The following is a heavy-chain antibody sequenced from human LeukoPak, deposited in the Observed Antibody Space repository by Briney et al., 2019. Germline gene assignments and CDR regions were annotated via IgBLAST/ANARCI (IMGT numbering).Heavy chain of an antibody. CDR2: IKSKTDGGTT. CDR1: GFTFSNAW. Sequence: PGGSLRLSCAASGFTFSNAWMSWVRQAPGKGLEWVGRIKSKTDGGTTDYAAPVKGRLTISRDDSKNTLYLQMNSLKTEDTAAYYCTPEDSSSLGGYFDYWGQGTLVTVSS. CDR3: TPEDSSSLGGYFDY. V-gene: IGHV3-15*01. D-gene: IGHD6-6*01. J-gene: IGHJ4*02.